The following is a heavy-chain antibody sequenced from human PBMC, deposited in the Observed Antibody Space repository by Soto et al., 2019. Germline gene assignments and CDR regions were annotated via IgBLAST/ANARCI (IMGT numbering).Heavy chain of an antibody. CDR1: GFTFSSYG. Sequence: GGSLRLSCAASGFTFSSYGMHWVRQAPGKGLEWVAVISYDGSNEYYADSVKGRFTISRDNSKNTLYLQMNSLRAEDTAVYYCAKDNSYYDSSGYPVLYYYGMDVWGQGTTVTVSS. CDR2: ISYDGSNE. J-gene: IGHJ6*02. V-gene: IGHV3-30*18. CDR3: AKDNSYYDSSGYPVLYYYGMDV. D-gene: IGHD3-22*01.